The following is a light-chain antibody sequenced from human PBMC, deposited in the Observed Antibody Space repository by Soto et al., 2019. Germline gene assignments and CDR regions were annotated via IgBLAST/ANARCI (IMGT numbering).Light chain of an antibody. Sequence: EIVLTQSPGTLSLSPGESATLSCSASQSVSSSYLAWYQQKPGQAPRLLIYGASSRATGIPDRFSGSGSETDFTLTISRLEPEDFAVYYCQQYGSSPWTFGQGTKVDIK. CDR2: GAS. CDR1: QSVSSSY. J-gene: IGKJ1*01. CDR3: QQYGSSPWT. V-gene: IGKV3-20*01.